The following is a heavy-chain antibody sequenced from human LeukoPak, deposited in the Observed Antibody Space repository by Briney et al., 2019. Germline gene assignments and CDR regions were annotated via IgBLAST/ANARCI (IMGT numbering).Heavy chain of an antibody. CDR3: ARALTVGATSPFDY. D-gene: IGHD1-26*01. J-gene: IGHJ4*02. CDR2: INAGNGNT. Sequence: ASVKVSCMASGYTFTSYAMHWVRQAPGQRLEWMGWINAGNGNTKYSQKFQGRVTITADESTSTAYMELSSLRSEDTAVYYCARALTVGATSPFDYWGQGTLVTVSS. V-gene: IGHV1-3*01. CDR1: GYTFTSYA.